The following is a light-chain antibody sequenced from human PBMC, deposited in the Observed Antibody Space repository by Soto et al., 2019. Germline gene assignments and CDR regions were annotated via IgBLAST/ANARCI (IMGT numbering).Light chain of an antibody. CDR3: QQYFNWPLTWT. CDR1: QSIRTN. J-gene: IGKJ3*01. Sequence: EIVLTQSPATLSVSAGGTVTLSCRASQSIRTNVAWYQQIPGQAPRLLVYGASTRATGVPARFSGSGSGIEFTLTISSLQSEDSAFYYCQQYFNWPLTWTFGPATKVQIK. CDR2: GAS. V-gene: IGKV3-15*01.